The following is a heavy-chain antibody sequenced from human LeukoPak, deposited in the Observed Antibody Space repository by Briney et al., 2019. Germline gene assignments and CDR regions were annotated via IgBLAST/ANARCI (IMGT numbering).Heavy chain of an antibody. CDR3: ARGPYDILTGYYNRYFDY. J-gene: IGHJ4*02. Sequence: GASVKVSCKASGGTFSSYAISWVRQAPGQGLEWMGGIIPIFGTANYAQKFQGRVTITTDESTSTAYMELSSLRSEDTAVYYCARGPYDILTGYYNRYFDYWGQGTLVTVSS. V-gene: IGHV1-69*05. CDR1: GGTFSSYA. CDR2: IIPIFGTA. D-gene: IGHD3-9*01.